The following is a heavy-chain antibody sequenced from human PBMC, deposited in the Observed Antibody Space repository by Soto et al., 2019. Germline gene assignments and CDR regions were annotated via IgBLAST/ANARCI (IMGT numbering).Heavy chain of an antibody. CDR2: INHSGST. J-gene: IGHJ4*02. D-gene: IGHD2-2*01. V-gene: IGHV4-34*01. CDR1: GGSFSGYY. CDR3: ARMMALVVPAAILFDY. Sequence: PSETMSLTCAVYGGSFSGYYWSWIRQPPGKGLEWIGEINHSGSTNYNPSLKSRVTISVDTSKNQFSLKLSSVTAADTAVYYCARMMALVVPAAILFDYWGQGTLVTVSS.